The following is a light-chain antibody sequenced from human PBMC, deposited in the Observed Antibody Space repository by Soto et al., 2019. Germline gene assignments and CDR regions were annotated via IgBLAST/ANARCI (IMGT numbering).Light chain of an antibody. CDR1: QYISSW. CDR3: LQSNSFPHT. V-gene: IGKV1-12*01. Sequence: DIQMTQSPSSVSASVGDRVTITCRASQYISSWLAWYQQKPGKAPQLLIYAASSLQSGVPSRFSGSGSGTDFTLTISSLQPEDFATYYWLQSNSFPHTFRQGTKLEIK. CDR2: AAS. J-gene: IGKJ2*01.